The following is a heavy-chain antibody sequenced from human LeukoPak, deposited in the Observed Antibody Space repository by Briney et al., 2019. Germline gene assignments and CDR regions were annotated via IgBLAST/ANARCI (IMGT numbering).Heavy chain of an antibody. CDR3: AKGGGYYYYYYMDV. V-gene: IGHV3-53*05. J-gene: IGHJ6*03. CDR2: IYSGGST. D-gene: IGHD3-10*01. Sequence: GGSLRLSCAASGFTVSSNYMSWVRQAPGKGLEWVSVIYSGGSTYYADSVKGRFTISRDNAKNSLYLQMNSLRAEDTALYYCAKGGGYYYYYYMDVRGKGTTVTISS. CDR1: GFTVSSNY.